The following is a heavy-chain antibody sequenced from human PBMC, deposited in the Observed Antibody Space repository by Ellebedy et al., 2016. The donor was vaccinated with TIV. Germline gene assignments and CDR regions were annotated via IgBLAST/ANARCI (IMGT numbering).Heavy chain of an antibody. J-gene: IGHJ6*02. CDR1: GFTFSSYW. CDR3: VREGSTNCYGSFCYYYYGMDV. CDR2: INNDGSST. V-gene: IGHV3-74*01. D-gene: IGHD2-2*01. Sequence: GGSLRLXXVASGFTFSSYWMHWVRQAPGEGLVWVSRINNDGSSTNYADSVKGRFTISRDNAKKTLYLQMDSLRAEDTAVYCCVREGSTNCYGSFCYYYYGMDVWGQGTTVTVSS.